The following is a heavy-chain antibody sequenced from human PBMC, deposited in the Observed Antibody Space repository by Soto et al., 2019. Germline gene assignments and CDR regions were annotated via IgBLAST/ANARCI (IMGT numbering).Heavy chain of an antibody. V-gene: IGHV3-9*01. CDR1: GFTFDDYA. CDR2: ISWNSGSI. D-gene: IGHD6-13*01. CDR3: AKDIAAADWYFDL. Sequence: GGSLRLSCAASGFTFDDYAMHWVRQAPGKGLEWVSGISWNSGSIGYADSVKGRFTISRDNAKNSLYLQMNSLRAEDTALYYCAKDIAAADWYFDLWGRGTLVTVSS. J-gene: IGHJ2*01.